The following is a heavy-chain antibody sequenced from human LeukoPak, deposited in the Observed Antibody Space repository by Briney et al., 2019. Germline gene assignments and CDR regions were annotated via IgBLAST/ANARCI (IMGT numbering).Heavy chain of an antibody. CDR1: GFTVSSNH. J-gene: IGHJ5*02. V-gene: IGHV3-66*01. Sequence: PGGSLRLSCAASGFTVSSNHMSWVRQAPGKGLEWVSVIYTGGSTYYADSVKGRFTISRDNSKNTLYLQMNSLRAEDTAVYYCARDTYGYSGYDSIEVNWFDPWGQGTLVTVSS. CDR2: IYTGGST. CDR3: ARDTYGYSGYDSIEVNWFDP. D-gene: IGHD5-12*01.